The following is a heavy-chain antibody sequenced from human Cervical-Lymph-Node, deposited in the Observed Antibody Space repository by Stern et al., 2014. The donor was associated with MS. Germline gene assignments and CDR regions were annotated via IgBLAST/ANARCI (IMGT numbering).Heavy chain of an antibody. CDR3: ARGYGYFDY. CDR2: ISSSSITI. CDR1: GLTFSLYG. Sequence: EVQLVESGGRLVQPGGSLSLSCAASGLTFSLYGMNWVRQAPGQGLEWVSCISSSSITIYYAASGEGRFTISRDNAKNSLYLQMNGLRAEDTAVYYCARGYGYFDYWGQGTLVTVSS. V-gene: IGHV3-48*01. D-gene: IGHD4-17*01. J-gene: IGHJ4*02.